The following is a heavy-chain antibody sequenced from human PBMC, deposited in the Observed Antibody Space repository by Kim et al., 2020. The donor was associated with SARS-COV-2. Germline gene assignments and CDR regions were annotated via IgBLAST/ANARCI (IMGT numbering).Heavy chain of an antibody. V-gene: IGHV3-30-3*01. CDR2: ISYDGSNK. Sequence: GGSLRLSCAASGFTFSIYAMHWVRQAPGKGLEWVALISYDGSNKYYADSVKGRFTISRDNSKNTLYLQMNSLRAEDTAVYYCARSLSGSYYYGMDVWGQGTTVTVSS. CDR1: GFTFSIYA. CDR3: ARSLSGSYYYGMDV. D-gene: IGHD5-12*01. J-gene: IGHJ6*02.